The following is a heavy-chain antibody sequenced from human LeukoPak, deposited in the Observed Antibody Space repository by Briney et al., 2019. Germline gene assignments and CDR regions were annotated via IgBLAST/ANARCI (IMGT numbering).Heavy chain of an antibody. J-gene: IGHJ4*02. CDR2: IYYSGST. CDR3: ARAIQDDFWSGYHFDY. D-gene: IGHD3-3*01. V-gene: IGHV4-59*01. CDR1: GGSISSYY. Sequence: SETLSLTCTVSGGSISSYYWSWIRQPPGKGLEWIGYIYYSGSTNYNPSLKSRVTISVDTSKNQFSLKLTSVTVADTAVYYCARAIQDDFWSGYHFDYWGQGTLVTVPS.